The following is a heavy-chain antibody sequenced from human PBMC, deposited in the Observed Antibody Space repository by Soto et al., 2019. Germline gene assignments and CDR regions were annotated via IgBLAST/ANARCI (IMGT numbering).Heavy chain of an antibody. V-gene: IGHV1-69*02. CDR2: IIPILGIA. Sequence: QVQLVQSGAEVKKPGSSVKVSCKASGGTVSSYTISWVRQAPGQGLEWMGRIIPILGIANDAQQFQGRVTITADKSTSPAYVELRILSSEARAVYYWASDPRRAESYPDPRELDYCSKGTLVTVS. D-gene: IGHD3-10*01. J-gene: IGHJ4*02. CDR3: ASDPRRAESYPDPRELDY. CDR1: GGTVSSYT.